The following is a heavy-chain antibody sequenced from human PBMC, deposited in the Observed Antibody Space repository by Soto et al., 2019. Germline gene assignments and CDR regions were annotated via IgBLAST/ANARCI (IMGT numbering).Heavy chain of an antibody. D-gene: IGHD4-4*01. Sequence: VHLVESGGGLVQPGVSLRLSWTASGFTFSDSWITWVRQAPGKGLEWVARIKPDESEKKYANSVKGRFSISRDNAKNSMYLQMDSLRCEDTAVYYCVRGGSNYASWGQGNLVTVSS. CDR2: IKPDESEK. CDR1: GFTFSDSW. CDR3: VRGGSNYAS. V-gene: IGHV3-7*01. J-gene: IGHJ5*02.